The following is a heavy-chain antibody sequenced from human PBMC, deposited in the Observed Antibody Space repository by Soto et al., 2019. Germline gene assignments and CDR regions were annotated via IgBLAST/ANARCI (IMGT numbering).Heavy chain of an antibody. V-gene: IGHV3-30*18. J-gene: IGHJ4*02. D-gene: IGHD6-13*01. CDR3: AKDRSSSWSIDY. Sequence: QVQLVESGGGVVQPGRSLRLSCAASGFSFSRNGMHWVRQAPGKGLEWVAVISYDGSNKYYADSVKGRFTISRDNSKNTLYLQMNSLRTEDTAVYYCAKDRSSSWSIDYWGQGTLVTVSS. CDR1: GFSFSRNG. CDR2: ISYDGSNK.